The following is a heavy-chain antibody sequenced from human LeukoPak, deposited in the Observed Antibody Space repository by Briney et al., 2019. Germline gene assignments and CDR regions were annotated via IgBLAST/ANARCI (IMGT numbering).Heavy chain of an antibody. CDR2: IYYSGST. J-gene: IGHJ2*01. V-gene: IGHV4-59*08. Sequence: SETLSLTCTVSGGSISSYYWSWIRQPPGKGLEWIGYIYYSGSTNYNPSLKSRVTISVDTSKNQFSLKLSSVTAADTAVYYCARQGVVPALRYFDLWGRGTLVTVSS. D-gene: IGHD2-2*01. CDR3: ARQGVVPALRYFDL. CDR1: GGSISSYY.